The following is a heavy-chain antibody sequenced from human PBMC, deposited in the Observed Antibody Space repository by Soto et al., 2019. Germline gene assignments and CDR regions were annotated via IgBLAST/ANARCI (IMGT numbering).Heavy chain of an antibody. J-gene: IGHJ3*02. Sequence: ASVKVSYKASGYTFTSYGISWVRQAPGQGLEWMGWISAYNGNTNYAQKLQGRVTMTTDTSTSTAYMELRSLRSDDTAVYYCARGRGSTSRPKGAFDIWGQGTMVTVSS. CDR1: GYTFTSYG. V-gene: IGHV1-18*01. D-gene: IGHD2-2*01. CDR3: ARGRGSTSRPKGAFDI. CDR2: ISAYNGNT.